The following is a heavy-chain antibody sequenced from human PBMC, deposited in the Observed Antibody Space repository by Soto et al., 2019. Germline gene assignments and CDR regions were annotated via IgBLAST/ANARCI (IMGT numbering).Heavy chain of an antibody. J-gene: IGHJ3*02. D-gene: IGHD2-15*01. CDR3: ARARCYCGHSEAFAI. Sequence: QVQLVQSGAEVKKPGASVKVSCKASGYTFTGYYMHWVRQDPGQGLEWMGWINPNSGGTNYAQKFQGWVIITRDTSISTAYMELSRLRSDDTAVYYCARARCYCGHSEAFAIWGQGTMVTVSS. CDR1: GYTFTGYY. CDR2: INPNSGGT. V-gene: IGHV1-2*04.